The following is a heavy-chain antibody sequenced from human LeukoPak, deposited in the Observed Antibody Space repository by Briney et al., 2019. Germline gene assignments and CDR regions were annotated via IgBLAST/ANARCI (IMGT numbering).Heavy chain of an antibody. CDR1: GGSISSYY. Sequence: PSETLSLTCTVSGGSISSYYWSWIRQPPGKGLEWIGYIYYSGSTNYNPSLKSRVTISVDTSKNQFSLKLSSVTAADTAVYYCARVSRGYCSGGSCYEVNRWFDPWGQGTLVTVSS. J-gene: IGHJ5*02. CDR2: IYYSGST. V-gene: IGHV4-59*12. D-gene: IGHD2-15*01. CDR3: ARVSRGYCSGGSCYEVNRWFDP.